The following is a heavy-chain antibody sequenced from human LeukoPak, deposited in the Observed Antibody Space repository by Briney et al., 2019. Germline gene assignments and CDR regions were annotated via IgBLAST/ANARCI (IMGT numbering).Heavy chain of an antibody. D-gene: IGHD4-11*01. Sequence: GGSLRLSCAASGFTVSSNYMSWVRQAPRKGLEWVSVIYSGGSTYYADSVKGRFTISRDNSKNTLYLQMNSLRAEDTAVYYCANSLTTDYYMDVWGKGTTVTVSS. CDR2: IYSGGST. V-gene: IGHV3-66*02. CDR3: ANSLTTDYYMDV. J-gene: IGHJ6*03. CDR1: GFTVSSNY.